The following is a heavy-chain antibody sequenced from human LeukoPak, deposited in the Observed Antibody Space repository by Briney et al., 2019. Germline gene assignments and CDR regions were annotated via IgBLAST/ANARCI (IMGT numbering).Heavy chain of an antibody. D-gene: IGHD4-11*01. Sequence: PGGSLSLSCAACGFTFCTSWVTGARHAPGTGVGGVWHIKEDESEKFYVDYVKGRFTISRDNAKNSLSLQMSSLRADDTAVYYCARVGRDSKYVYLDLWGQGTLVTVSS. CDR2: IKEDESEK. V-gene: IGHV3-7*01. CDR1: GFTFCTSW. J-gene: IGHJ4*02. CDR3: ARVGRDSKYVYLDL.